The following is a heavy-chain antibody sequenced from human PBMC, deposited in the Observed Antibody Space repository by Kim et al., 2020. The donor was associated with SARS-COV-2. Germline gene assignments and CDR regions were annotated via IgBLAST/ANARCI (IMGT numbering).Heavy chain of an antibody. CDR3: ARSITMVRGVIIKRIWFDP. D-gene: IGHD3-10*01. CDR1: GGSISSSSYY. CDR2: IYYSGST. V-gene: IGHV4-39*07. Sequence: SETLSLTCTVSGGSISSSSYYWGWIRQPPGKGLEWIGSIYYSGSTYYNPSLKSRVTISVDTSKNQFSLKLSSVTAADTAVYYCARSITMVRGVIIKRIWFDPWGQGTLVPVSS. J-gene: IGHJ5*02.